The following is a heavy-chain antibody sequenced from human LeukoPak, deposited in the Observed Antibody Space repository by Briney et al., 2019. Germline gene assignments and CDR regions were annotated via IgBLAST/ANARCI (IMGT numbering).Heavy chain of an antibody. CDR2: INYSGNT. Sequence: SETLSLTCTVSGGSISTSDYNWGCIRQPPGKGLEWIGSINYSGNTYYNPSLKSRVTISADTSKNHFSLKLSSVTAADTAVYYCARTGMVGAADYWGQGTLVTVSS. V-gene: IGHV4-39*02. D-gene: IGHD2-15*01. CDR3: ARTGMVGAADY. J-gene: IGHJ4*02. CDR1: GGSISTSDYN.